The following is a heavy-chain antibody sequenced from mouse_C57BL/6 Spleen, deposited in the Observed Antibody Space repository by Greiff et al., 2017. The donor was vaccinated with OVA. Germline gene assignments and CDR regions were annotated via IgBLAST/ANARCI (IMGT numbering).Heavy chain of an antibody. V-gene: IGHV1-55*01. Sequence: VQLQQPGAELVKPGASVKMSCKASGYTFTSYWITWVKQRPGQGLEWIGDIYPGSGSTNYNEKFKSKATLTVDTSSSTAYMQLSSLTSEDSAVYYCARKQLRLWYFDVWGTGTTVTVSS. J-gene: IGHJ1*03. CDR2: IYPGSGST. CDR3: ARKQLRLWYFDV. CDR1: GYTFTSYW. D-gene: IGHD3-2*02.